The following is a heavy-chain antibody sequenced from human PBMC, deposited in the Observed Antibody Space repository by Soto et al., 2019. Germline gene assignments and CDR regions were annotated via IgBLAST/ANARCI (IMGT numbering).Heavy chain of an antibody. J-gene: IGHJ4*01. D-gene: IGHD3-3*01. CDR2: IDYSGSRT. V-gene: IGHV3-48*03. CDR1: GFTFSSHE. CDR3: VRDRTLLVPTSIDY. Sequence: GGSLRLSCAASGFTFSSHEMNWVRRAPGKGLEWVSYIDYSGSRTDYADSVKGRFTISRDNARNSLYLQMNSLRAEDTAVYYCVRDRTLLVPTSIDYWGHGTLVTVSS.